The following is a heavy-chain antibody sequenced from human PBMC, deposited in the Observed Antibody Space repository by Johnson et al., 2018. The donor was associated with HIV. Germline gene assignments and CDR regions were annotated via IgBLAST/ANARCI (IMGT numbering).Heavy chain of an antibody. Sequence: VQLVESGGGLIQPGGSLRLSCAASGFTVSSNYMNWVRQAPGKGLEWVSAISGSGGSTYYADSVKGRFTISRDNSKNTLYLQMNSLRAEDTAVYYCARDSVGARGAFDIWGQGTMVTVSS. J-gene: IGHJ3*02. CDR2: SGSGGST. CDR1: GFTVSSNY. V-gene: IGHV3-23*04. D-gene: IGHD1-26*01. CDR3: ARDSVGARGAFDI.